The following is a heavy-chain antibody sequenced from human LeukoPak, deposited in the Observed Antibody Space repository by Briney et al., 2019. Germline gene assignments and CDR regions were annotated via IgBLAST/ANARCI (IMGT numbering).Heavy chain of an antibody. CDR1: GFTFSSYA. Sequence: PGGSLRLSCAASGFTFSSYAMSWVRQAPGKGLEWVSAISGSGGSTYYADSVKGRFTISRDNPKNTLYLQMNSLRAEDTAVYYCAKGTYDILTGYYDYWGQGTLVTVSS. D-gene: IGHD3-9*01. J-gene: IGHJ4*02. CDR2: ISGSGGST. V-gene: IGHV3-23*01. CDR3: AKGTYDILTGYYDY.